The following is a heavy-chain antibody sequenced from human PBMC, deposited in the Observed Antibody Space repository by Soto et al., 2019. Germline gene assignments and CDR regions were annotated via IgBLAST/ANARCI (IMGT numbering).Heavy chain of an antibody. D-gene: IGHD1-26*01. V-gene: IGHV1-2*02. CDR1: GYTFTGHY. CDR3: GRGRSGQIVVFY. J-gene: IGHJ4*02. Sequence: ASVKVSCKASGYTFTGHYIHWVRQAPEQGPEWMGEIGPESGATRYAQKFQGRVTMTRDMSITTVYMELNNLSPDDTAVYFCGRGRSGQIVVFYWGQGTPVTVS. CDR2: IGPESGAT.